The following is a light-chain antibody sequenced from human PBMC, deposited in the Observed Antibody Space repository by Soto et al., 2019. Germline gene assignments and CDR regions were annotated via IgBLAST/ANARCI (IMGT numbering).Light chain of an antibody. CDR3: QLWDRNTDRYV. Sequence: SYELTQPPSVSVAPGQTARITCGGRNIGSESVHWYQQQPGQAPVLVVFDDNARPSGIPERFYGSKSGNTATLTITRVEAGDEADYYCQLWDRNTDRYVFGTGTKVTVL. V-gene: IGLV3-21*02. CDR1: NIGSES. CDR2: DDN. J-gene: IGLJ1*01.